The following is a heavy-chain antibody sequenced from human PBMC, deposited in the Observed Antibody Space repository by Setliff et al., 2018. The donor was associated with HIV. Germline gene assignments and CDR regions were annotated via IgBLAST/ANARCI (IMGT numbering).Heavy chain of an antibody. CDR1: GGSINITNFY. V-gene: IGHV4-39*07. CDR3: ASWGAGSNSGFDY. D-gene: IGHD3-16*01. CDR2: IYYSGTT. J-gene: IGHJ4*02. Sequence: SETLSLTCTVSGGSINITNFYWAWIRQPPGRGLEWLGSIYYSGTTYVPPSLKSRVTISIDTFKSQFSLKLRPVNAADTAVYYWASWGAGSNSGFDYWGRGTLVTVSS.